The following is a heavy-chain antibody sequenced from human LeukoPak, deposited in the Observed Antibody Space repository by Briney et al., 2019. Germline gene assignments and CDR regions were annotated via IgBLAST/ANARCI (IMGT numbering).Heavy chain of an antibody. D-gene: IGHD5-12*01. CDR3: AKDEEYSGYDSLFDY. CDR2: IYTSGST. J-gene: IGHJ4*02. Sequence: SETLSLTCTVSGGSISSYYWSWIRQPAGKGLEWIGRIYTSGSTNYNPSLKSRVTMSVDTSKNQFSLKLSSVTAEDTAVYYCAKDEEYSGYDSLFDYWGQGTLVTVSS. CDR1: GGSISSYY. V-gene: IGHV4-4*07.